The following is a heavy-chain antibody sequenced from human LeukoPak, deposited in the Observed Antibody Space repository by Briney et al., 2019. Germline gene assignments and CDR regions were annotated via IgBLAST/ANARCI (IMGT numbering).Heavy chain of an antibody. V-gene: IGHV1-2*02. J-gene: IGHJ3*02. CDR2: INPDSGGT. Sequence: ASVKVSSTASGYTFTAYYIHWVRQAPGQGLEWMGWINPDSGGTNYAQKFQGGVTMTRDTSSSTAYMEPSRLRSDDTAVYYCARDGLGGSCAVDIWGQGTMVTVSS. CDR1: GYTFTAYY. CDR3: ARDGLGGSCAVDI. D-gene: IGHD3-16*01.